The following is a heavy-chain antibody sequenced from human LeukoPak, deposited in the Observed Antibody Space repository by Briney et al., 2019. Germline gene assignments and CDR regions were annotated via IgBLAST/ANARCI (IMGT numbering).Heavy chain of an antibody. V-gene: IGHV1-3*01. CDR2: INAGNGNT. CDR1: GYTVTSYA. CDR3: AQSLEVVPAAMDAFDI. J-gene: IGHJ3*02. D-gene: IGHD2-2*01. Sequence: GASVKVSCKASGYTVTSYAMHWVRQAPGQRLEWMGWINAGNGNTKYSQKFQGRVTITADKSTSTAYMELSSLRSEDTAVYYCAQSLEVVPAAMDAFDIWGQGTMVTVSS.